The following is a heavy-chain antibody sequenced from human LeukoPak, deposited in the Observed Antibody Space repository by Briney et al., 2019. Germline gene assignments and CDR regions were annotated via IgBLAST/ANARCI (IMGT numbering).Heavy chain of an antibody. CDR3: ARVENYYGMDV. J-gene: IGHJ6*02. CDR1: GGTFSSYA. CDR2: IIPIFGIA. Sequence: ASVKVSCKASGGTFSSYAISWVRQAPGQGLEWMGRIIPIFGIANYAQKFQGRVTITADKSTSTAYMELSSLRSEDTAVYYCARVENYYGMDVWGRGTTVTVSS. V-gene: IGHV1-69*04.